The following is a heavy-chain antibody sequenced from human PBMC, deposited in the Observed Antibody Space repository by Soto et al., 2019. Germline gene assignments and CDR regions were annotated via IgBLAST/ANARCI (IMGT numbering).Heavy chain of an antibody. CDR1: GGSISSTSHH. CDR2: IYYSGTT. V-gene: IGHV4-39*01. CDR3: TREDRSTSAY. Sequence: PSETLSLACTVSGGSISSTSHHWAWIRQPPGKGLEWIGSIYYSGTTYYNTSLKSRLTIFVDTSKNQFSLKLSSVTAADTAVYFGTREDRSTSAYWSQGTLVTVSS. D-gene: IGHD6-13*01. J-gene: IGHJ4*02.